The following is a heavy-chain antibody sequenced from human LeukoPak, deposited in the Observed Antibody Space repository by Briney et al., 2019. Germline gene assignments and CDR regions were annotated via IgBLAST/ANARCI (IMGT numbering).Heavy chain of an antibody. V-gene: IGHV3-23*01. Sequence: GGTLRLSCAASGFTFSSYVMSWVRQAPGKGLEWVSAISGSGGSTYYAVSVKGRFTISRDNSKNTQSLQMNSLRAEDTAVYYCAKDDDWGRYKHWGQGTLVTVSS. J-gene: IGHJ1*01. CDR2: ISGSGGST. CDR1: GFTFSSYV. CDR3: AKDDDWGRYKH. D-gene: IGHD3-16*01.